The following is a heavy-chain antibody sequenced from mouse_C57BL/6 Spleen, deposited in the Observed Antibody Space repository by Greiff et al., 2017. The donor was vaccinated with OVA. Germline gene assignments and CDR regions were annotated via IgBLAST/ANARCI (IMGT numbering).Heavy chain of an antibody. CDR1: GFTFSSYA. J-gene: IGHJ4*01. CDR3: TRDYYGGAMDY. V-gene: IGHV5-9-1*02. CDR2: ISSGGDYI. D-gene: IGHD2-1*01. Sequence: EVKLMESGEGLVKPGGSLKLSCAASGFTFSSYAMSWVRQTPEKRLEWVAYISSGGDYIYYADTVKGRFTISRDNARNTLYLQMSSLKSEDTAMYYCTRDYYGGAMDYWGQGTSVTVSS.